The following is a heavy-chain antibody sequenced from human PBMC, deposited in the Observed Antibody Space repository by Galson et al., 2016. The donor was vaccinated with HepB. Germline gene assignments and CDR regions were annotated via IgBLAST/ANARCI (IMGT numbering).Heavy chain of an antibody. V-gene: IGHV1-18*04. Sequence: SVKVSCKASGYTFTSYGIAWVRQAPGQGLEWTGWISAYNGNTNYAQKLQGRVTMTTDTSTSTAYMELRSLRSDDTAVYYCAGAVAGTFDYWGQGILVTCSS. D-gene: IGHD6-19*01. CDR3: AGAVAGTFDY. J-gene: IGHJ4*02. CDR2: ISAYNGNT. CDR1: GYTFTSYG.